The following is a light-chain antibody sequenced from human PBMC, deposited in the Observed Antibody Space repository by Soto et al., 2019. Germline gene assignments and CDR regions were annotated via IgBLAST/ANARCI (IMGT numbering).Light chain of an antibody. J-gene: IGLJ3*02. CDR1: SSDVGGYDS. CDR3: SSYTVINTAV. V-gene: IGLV2-14*01. Sequence: QSALTQAASVSGSPGQSITISCTGTSSDVGGYDSVSWYQQHPGKAPKLMIYEVTNRPSGVSNRFSGSKSGNTASLTISGLQAEDEADYYCSSYTVINTAVFGGGTKLTVL. CDR2: EVT.